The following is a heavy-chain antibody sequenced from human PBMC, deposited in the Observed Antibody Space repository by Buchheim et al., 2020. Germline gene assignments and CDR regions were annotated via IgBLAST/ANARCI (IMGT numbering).Heavy chain of an antibody. J-gene: IGHJ4*02. V-gene: IGHV4-59*01. Sequence: QVQLQESGPGLVKPSETLSLTCTVSGGSISSYYWSWIRQPPGKGLEWIGYIYYSGSTNYNPSLKSRVTISVDTSKNQFSLKLTSVTAADTAVYFCVRGSSSGWYPHWGQGTL. CDR3: VRGSSSGWYPH. CDR2: IYYSGST. CDR1: GGSISSYY. D-gene: IGHD6-19*01.